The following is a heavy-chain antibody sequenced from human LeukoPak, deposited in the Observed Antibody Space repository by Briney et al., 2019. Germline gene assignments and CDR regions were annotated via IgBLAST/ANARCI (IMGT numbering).Heavy chain of an antibody. CDR1: AFTFNNAW. CDR2: IKRKTDGGTI. CDR3: ARGREYDFWSGPDY. Sequence: PGGSLRLSCAASAFTFNNAWMSWVRQAPGKGLEWVGRIKRKTDGGTIDYAAPVKGRFTISRDDSKNTLYLQMNSLRAEDTAVYYCARGREYDFWSGPDYWGQGTLVTVSS. D-gene: IGHD3-3*01. V-gene: IGHV3-15*01. J-gene: IGHJ4*02.